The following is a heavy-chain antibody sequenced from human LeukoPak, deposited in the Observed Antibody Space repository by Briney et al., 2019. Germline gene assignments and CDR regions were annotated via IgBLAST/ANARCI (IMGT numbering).Heavy chain of an antibody. Sequence: GGSLRLSCAASGFTFSSYSMNWVRQAPGKGLEWVSSISSSSSYIYYADSVKGRFTISRDNAKNSLYLQMNSLRAEDTAVYYCASYPTYYYYYMDVWGKGTTVTVSS. J-gene: IGHJ6*03. CDR1: GFTFSSYS. V-gene: IGHV3-21*01. CDR3: ASYPTYYYYYMDV. CDR2: ISSSSSYI.